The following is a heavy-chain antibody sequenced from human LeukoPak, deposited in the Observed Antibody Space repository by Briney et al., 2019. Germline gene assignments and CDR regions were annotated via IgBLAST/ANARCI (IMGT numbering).Heavy chain of an antibody. D-gene: IGHD3-22*01. Sequence: GGSLRLSCAASGFTFSSYAMYWVRQAPGKGLEYVSAISSNGGSTYYANSVKGRFTISGDNSKNTLYLQMGSLRAEDMAVYYCARDSLAQYYYDSSGSATLDYWGQGTLVTVSS. CDR2: ISSNGGST. CDR3: ARDSLAQYYYDSSGSATLDY. CDR1: GFTFSSYA. J-gene: IGHJ4*02. V-gene: IGHV3-64*01.